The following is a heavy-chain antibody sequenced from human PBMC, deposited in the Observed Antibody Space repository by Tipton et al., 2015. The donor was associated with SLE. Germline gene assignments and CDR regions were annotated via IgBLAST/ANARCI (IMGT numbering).Heavy chain of an antibody. J-gene: IGHJ2*01. CDR2: IYYSGST. CDR3: ARLPLGLMVYVKGYFDL. CDR1: GGSISSSSYY. V-gene: IGHV4-39*07. Sequence: LRLSCTASGGSISSSSYYWGWIRQPPGKGLEWIGSIYYSGSTYYNPSLKSRVTISVDTSKNQFSLKLSSVTAADTAVYYCARLPLGLMVYVKGYFDLWGRGTLVTVSS. D-gene: IGHD2-8*01.